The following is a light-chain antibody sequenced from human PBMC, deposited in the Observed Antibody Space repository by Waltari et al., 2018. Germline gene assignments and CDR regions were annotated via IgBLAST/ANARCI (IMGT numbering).Light chain of an antibody. CDR2: EGS. V-gene: IGLV2-11*01. J-gene: IGLJ7*01. Sequence: QAGLTQPRSVSGSPGQSVTLSCTGTSSDIGDYHYVSWYQQHPGTAPKLMIYEGSKRPSGVSDRFFGSKSGNTASLTISGLQPEDEADYYCCSYAGSYTFLFGGGTRLTVL. CDR1: SSDIGDYHY. CDR3: CSYAGSYTFL.